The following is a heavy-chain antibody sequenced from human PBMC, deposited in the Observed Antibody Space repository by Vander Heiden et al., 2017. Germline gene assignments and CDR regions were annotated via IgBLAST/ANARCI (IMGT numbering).Heavy chain of an antibody. CDR1: GYTFTSYD. V-gene: IGHV1-8*01. CDR2: MNPNSGNT. D-gene: IGHD6-19*01. CDR3: ARGGRVGAVAGNNWFDP. J-gene: IGHJ5*02. Sequence: QVQLVQSGAEVKKPGASVKVSCKASGYTFTSYDINWVRQATGQGLEWMGWMNPNSGNTGYAQKFQGRVTMTRNTSISTAYMEMSSLRSEETAVYYCARGGRVGAVAGNNWFDPWGQGTMVTVYS.